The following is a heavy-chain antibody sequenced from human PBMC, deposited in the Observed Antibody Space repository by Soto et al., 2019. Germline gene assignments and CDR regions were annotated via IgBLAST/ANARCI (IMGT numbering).Heavy chain of an antibody. J-gene: IGHJ3*02. CDR2: IIPIFGTA. V-gene: IGHV1-69*06. CDR1: GGTFSSYA. CDR3: AREYYYDSSGYASDAFDI. Sequence: SVKVSCKASGGTFSSYAISWVRQAPGQGLEWMGGIIPIFGTANYAQKFQGRVTITADKSTSTAYMKLSSLRSEDTAVYYCAREYYYDSSGYASDAFDIWGQGTMVTVSS. D-gene: IGHD3-22*01.